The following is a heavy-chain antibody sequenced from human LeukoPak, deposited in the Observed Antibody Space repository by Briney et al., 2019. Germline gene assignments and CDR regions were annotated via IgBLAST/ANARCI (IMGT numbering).Heavy chain of an antibody. D-gene: IGHD3-10*01. V-gene: IGHV3-15*01. Sequence: GGSLRLSCAASGFTFRNAWMSWVRQAPGKRLEWVGRIKSKNNGGTTDYAAPVTGRFTISRDDSRNTLYLQMNSLKTEGTGVYYCTTGSTSDYGSGSYTTIDYWGQGTLVTVSS. CDR2: IKSKNNGGTT. J-gene: IGHJ4*02. CDR3: TTGSTSDYGSGSYTTIDY. CDR1: GFTFRNAW.